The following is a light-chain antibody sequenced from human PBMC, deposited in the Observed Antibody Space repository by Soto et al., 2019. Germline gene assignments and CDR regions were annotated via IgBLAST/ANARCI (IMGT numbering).Light chain of an antibody. CDR2: GAS. CDR1: QTVSSN. J-gene: IGKJ4*01. CDR3: QQYNKWPLT. Sequence: EIVMTQSPATLSVSRGERATLSCRASQTVSSNLAWYQQKPGQAPRLLIYGASTRATGIPARFSGSGSGTEFTLTIGSLQSEDFAIYYCQQYNKWPLTFGGGTKVETK. V-gene: IGKV3D-15*01.